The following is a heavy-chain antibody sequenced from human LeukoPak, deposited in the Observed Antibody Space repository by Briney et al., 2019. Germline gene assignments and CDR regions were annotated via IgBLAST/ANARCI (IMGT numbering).Heavy chain of an antibody. CDR3: ATRVAKPTGTTALDH. CDR1: GYTLTELS. J-gene: IGHJ4*02. D-gene: IGHD1-7*01. Sequence: ASVKVSCKVSGYTLTELSMRWVRQAPGKGLEWMGGFDPEDGETIYAQKFQGRVTMTEDTSTDTAYMELSSLRSEDTAVYYCATRVAKPTGTTALDHWGQGTLVTVSS. CDR2: FDPEDGET. V-gene: IGHV1-24*01.